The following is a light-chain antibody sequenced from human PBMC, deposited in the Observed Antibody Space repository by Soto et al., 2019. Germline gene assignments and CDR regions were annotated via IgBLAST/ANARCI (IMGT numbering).Light chain of an antibody. V-gene: IGLV1-47*01. CDR2: KNN. CDR1: SSTVGSNH. Sequence: QSVLTQPPSASGTPGQRVTVSCSGSSSTVGSNHVYWYQKFPGMAPKLLISKNNQRPSGVPVRFSGSKSGTSASLAISGLRSEDEADYYCAAWDDNFSTYVFGSGTKLTVL. J-gene: IGLJ1*01. CDR3: AAWDDNFSTYV.